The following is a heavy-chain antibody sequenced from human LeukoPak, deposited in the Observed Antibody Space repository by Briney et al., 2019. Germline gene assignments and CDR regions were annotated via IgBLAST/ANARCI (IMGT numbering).Heavy chain of an antibody. Sequence: ASVKVSCKASGYTFTGYYMHWVRQAPGQGLEWMGWINPNSGGTNYAQKFQGRVTMTRDTSISTAYMELSRLRSDDTAVYYCAASSTSCYTNCWSDPWGQGTLVTVSS. CDR2: INPNSGGT. CDR3: AASSTSCYTNCWSDP. CDR1: GYTFTGYY. V-gene: IGHV1-2*02. D-gene: IGHD2-2*02. J-gene: IGHJ5*02.